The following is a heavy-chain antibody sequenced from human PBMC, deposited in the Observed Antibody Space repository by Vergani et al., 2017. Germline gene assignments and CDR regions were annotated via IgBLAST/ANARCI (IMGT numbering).Heavy chain of an antibody. CDR3: AIGTDYYDSSGYYLDY. D-gene: IGHD3-22*01. J-gene: IGHJ4*02. CDR1: GYSLTELT. Sequence: QVQLVQSGSEVRKPGASVKVSCQVSGYSLTELTIHWVRQAPGKGLEWIGGFDPEHGEVTFAHHSQGRVTMTEDRSTDTAYIELGSLRPEDTGLYYCAIGTDYYDSSGYYLDYWGQGTLVTVSS. CDR2: FDPEHGEV. V-gene: IGHV1-24*01.